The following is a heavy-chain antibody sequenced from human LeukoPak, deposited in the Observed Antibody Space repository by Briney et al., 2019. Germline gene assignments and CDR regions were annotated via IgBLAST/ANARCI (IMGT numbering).Heavy chain of an antibody. Sequence: GGSLRLSCAASGFTFSSYSMNWVRQAPGKGLEWVSYISSSSSTIYYADSVKGRFTISRDNAKNSLYLQMNSLRAEDTAVYYCARAHCSGGSCYWLDAFDIWGQGTMVTVSS. CDR1: GFTFSSYS. J-gene: IGHJ3*02. V-gene: IGHV3-48*01. D-gene: IGHD2-15*01. CDR2: ISSSSSTI. CDR3: ARAHCSGGSCYWLDAFDI.